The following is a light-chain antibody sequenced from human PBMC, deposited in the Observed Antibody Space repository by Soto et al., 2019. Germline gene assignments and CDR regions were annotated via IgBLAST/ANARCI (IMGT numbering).Light chain of an antibody. CDR3: QQYVSSSRT. J-gene: IGKJ1*01. CDR1: QSVSSY. CDR2: GAS. V-gene: IGKV3-20*01. Sequence: EIVLTQSPGTLSLSPGERATLSCRASQSVSSYLAWYQQKPGQATRLLIYGASSRATGIPDRFSGSGSGTEFRLTISILEPEDFAVYYCQQYVSSSRTFGQGTKVEIK.